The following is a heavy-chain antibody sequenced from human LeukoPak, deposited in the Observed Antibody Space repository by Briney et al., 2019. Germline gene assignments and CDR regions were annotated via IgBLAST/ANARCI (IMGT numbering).Heavy chain of an antibody. Sequence: PGGSLRLSCAASGFTFGDHYIDWVRQAPGKGLEWVGRSRHKAMSYTTEYAASVKGTFTISRDDSKNSVYLQIDSLRTDDTAVYYCARYSSDSLNIWGKVTMVTVSS. CDR1: GFTFGDHY. V-gene: IGHV3-72*01. D-gene: IGHD6-13*01. J-gene: IGHJ3*02. CDR3: ARYSSDSLNI. CDR2: SRHKAMSYTT.